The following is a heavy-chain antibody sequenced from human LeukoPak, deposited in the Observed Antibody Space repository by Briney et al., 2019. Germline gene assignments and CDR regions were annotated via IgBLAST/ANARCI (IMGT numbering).Heavy chain of an antibody. D-gene: IGHD3-16*01. CDR3: ARMLLNWFDH. Sequence: PGGSLRLSCAAAGFTFSDYYMSWIRQAPGKGLGWDSYIISSGSTIYYADSVRGRFTISRDNAKNSLYLQMNSLRAEDTAVYYCARMLLNWFDHWGQGTLVTVSS. V-gene: IGHV3-11*04. CDR2: IISSGSTI. CDR1: GFTFSDYY. J-gene: IGHJ5*02.